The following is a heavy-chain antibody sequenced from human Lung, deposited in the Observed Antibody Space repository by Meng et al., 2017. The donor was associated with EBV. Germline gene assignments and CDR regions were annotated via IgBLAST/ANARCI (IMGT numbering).Heavy chain of an antibody. J-gene: IGHJ4*02. CDR1: GGSFSTHT. CDR2: LIAVFDKT. Sequence: HVQLGQSGAEVKKPGSSVKVACKTSGGSFSTHTFSWVRQAPGQGLEWMGGLIAVFDKTKAAPRFQDRVTFTADESTSTAYMELSSLTFDDTAVYFCARGRRNEPLFDYWGQGTLVTVSS. CDR3: ARGRRNEPLFDY. D-gene: IGHD1-14*01. V-gene: IGHV1-69*13.